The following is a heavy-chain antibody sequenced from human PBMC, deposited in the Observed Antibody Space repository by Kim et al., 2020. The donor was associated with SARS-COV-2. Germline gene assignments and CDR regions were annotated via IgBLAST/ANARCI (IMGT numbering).Heavy chain of an antibody. Sequence: GGSLRLSCAASGFTFSSYAMSWVRQAPGKGLEWVSAISGSGGSTYYADSVKGRFTISRDNSKNTLYLQMNSLGAEDTAVYYCANSGYSSSWSLFDYWGQGTLVTVSS. J-gene: IGHJ4*02. D-gene: IGHD6-13*01. CDR1: GFTFSSYA. CDR3: ANSGYSSSWSLFDY. CDR2: ISGSGGST. V-gene: IGHV3-23*01.